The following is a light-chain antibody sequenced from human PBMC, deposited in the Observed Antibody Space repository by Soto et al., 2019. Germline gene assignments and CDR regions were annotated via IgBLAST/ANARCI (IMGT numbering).Light chain of an antibody. V-gene: IGLV2-14*01. CDR2: EVS. Sequence: QSALTQPASVSGSPGQSITISCTGISSDVGGYDYVSWYQHHPGEAPKLVIYEVSYRPSGVSNRFPGSKSGNTASLTFSGLRAEDGAVYYCSSFLSSNPFWAFGTGTK. CDR3: SSFLSSNPFWA. CDR1: SSDVGGYDY. J-gene: IGLJ1*01.